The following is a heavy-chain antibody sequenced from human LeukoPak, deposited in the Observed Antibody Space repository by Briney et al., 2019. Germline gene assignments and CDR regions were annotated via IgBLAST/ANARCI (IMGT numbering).Heavy chain of an antibody. V-gene: IGHV1-18*01. Sequence: ASVKVSCKASGYTFTSYGISWVRQAPGQGLEWMGWLSAYNGNTNYAQKLQGRVTMTTDTSTSTAYMELRSLRSDDTAVYYCARDRRLRDTMIVVVIGEYYFDYWGQGTLVTVSS. CDR1: GYTFTSYG. CDR2: LSAYNGNT. J-gene: IGHJ4*02. CDR3: ARDRRLRDTMIVVVIGEYYFDY. D-gene: IGHD3-22*01.